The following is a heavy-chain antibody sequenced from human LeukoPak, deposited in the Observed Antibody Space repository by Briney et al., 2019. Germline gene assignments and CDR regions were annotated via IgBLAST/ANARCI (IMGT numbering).Heavy chain of an antibody. CDR2: IEPDGNEK. D-gene: IGHD3-3*01. CDR1: GFTFSSHW. J-gene: IGHJ6*02. V-gene: IGHV3-7*01. CDR3: ARVLLRNGYDAMDV. Sequence: GGSLRLSCAGSGFTFSSHWMGWVRQAPGKGLEWVANIEPDGNEKYYVDSVQGRFTISRDNAKNSLYLQINSLKADETAVYYCARVLLRNGYDAMDVWGQGTTVTVFS.